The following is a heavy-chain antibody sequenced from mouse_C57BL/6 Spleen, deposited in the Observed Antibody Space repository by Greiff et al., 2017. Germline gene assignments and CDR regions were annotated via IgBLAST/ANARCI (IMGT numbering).Heavy chain of an antibody. Sequence: EVQGVESGGDLVKPGGSLKLSCAASGFTFSSYGMSWVRQTPDKRLEWVATFSSGDSYTYYPDSVKGRFTISRDNAKNTLYLQMSSLKSEDTAMYYCASDSNYVGYYAIDYWGQGTSVTVSS. J-gene: IGHJ4*01. D-gene: IGHD2-5*01. CDR1: GFTFSSYG. CDR3: ASDSNYVGYYAIDY. V-gene: IGHV5-6*01. CDR2: FSSGDSYT.